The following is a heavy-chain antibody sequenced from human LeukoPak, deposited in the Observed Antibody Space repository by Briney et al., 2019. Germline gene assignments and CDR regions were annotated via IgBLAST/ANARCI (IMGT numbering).Heavy chain of an antibody. CDR2: LIASSGST. J-gene: IGHJ4*02. D-gene: IGHD5-12*01. CDR3: AKGAYDYIEMGYFDY. V-gene: IGHV3-23*01. Sequence: GGSLRLSCAASGFSFSNSAMSWVRQAPGKGLEWVSLLIASSGSTFYADSVKGRFTISRDNSKNTLYLQMNSLRAEDTAVYYCAKGAYDYIEMGYFDYWGQGTLVTVSS. CDR1: GFSFSNSA.